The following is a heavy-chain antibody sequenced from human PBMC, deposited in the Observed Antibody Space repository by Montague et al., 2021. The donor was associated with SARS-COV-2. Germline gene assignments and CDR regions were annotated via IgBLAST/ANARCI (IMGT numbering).Heavy chain of an antibody. V-gene: IGHV3-23*01. CDR2: ISHSGDTK. J-gene: IGHJ6*02. Sequence: SLRLSCAASGLNFNMFPINWVRQVPGRGLEWVSSISHSGDTKYYADSVKGRFTISRDHSKNIVYLEMNSLRAEDTAVYYCAKEGLGYCTSICDGLDLWGQRTPVTVSS. CDR1: GLNFNMFP. CDR3: AKEGLGYCTSICDGLDL. D-gene: IGHD2-8*01.